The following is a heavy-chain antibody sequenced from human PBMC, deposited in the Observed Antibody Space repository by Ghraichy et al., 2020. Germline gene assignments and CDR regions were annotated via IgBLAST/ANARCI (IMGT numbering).Heavy chain of an antibody. Sequence: GVLRLSCTASGFTFGDYAMSWFRQAPGKGLEWVGFIRSKAYGGTTEYAASVKGRFTISRDDSKSIAYLQMNSLKTEDTAVYYCTRASRHYYYYGMDVWGQGTTVTVSS. V-gene: IGHV3-49*03. J-gene: IGHJ6*02. CDR1: GFTFGDYA. CDR2: IRSKAYGGTT. CDR3: TRASRHYYYYGMDV.